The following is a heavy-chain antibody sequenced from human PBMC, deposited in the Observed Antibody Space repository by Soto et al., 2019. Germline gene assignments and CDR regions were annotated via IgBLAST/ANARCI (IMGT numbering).Heavy chain of an antibody. CDR3: ARLVQLLQGRWFDP. D-gene: IGHD2-15*01. CDR1: GGSISSGDYY. V-gene: IGHV4-30-4*01. J-gene: IGHJ5*02. Sequence: SETLSLTCTVSGGSISSGDYYWILIRQPPGKGLEWIGYIYYSGSTYYNPSLKSRVTISVDTSKNQFSLKLSSVTAADTAVYYCARLVQLLQGRWFDPWGQGTLVTVSS. CDR2: IYYSGST.